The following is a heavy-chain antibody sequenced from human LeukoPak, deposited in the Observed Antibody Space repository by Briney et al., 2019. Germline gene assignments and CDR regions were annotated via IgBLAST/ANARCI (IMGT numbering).Heavy chain of an antibody. CDR1: GGSISSYY. CDR3: ARGGALALYYYMDV. J-gene: IGHJ6*03. Sequence: SETLSLTCTVSGGSISSYYWSWIRQPPGKGLEWIGYIYYSGSTNYNPSLKSRVTISVDTSKNQFSLKLSSVTAADTAVYYCARGGALALYYYMDVWGKGTTVTISS. D-gene: IGHD1-1*01. CDR2: IYYSGST. V-gene: IGHV4-59*01.